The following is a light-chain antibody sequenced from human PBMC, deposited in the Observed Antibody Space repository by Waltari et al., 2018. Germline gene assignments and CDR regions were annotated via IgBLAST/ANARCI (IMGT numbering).Light chain of an antibody. Sequence: EITLTQSPDTLSLSAGDRAILSCRASQTITRASLAWYQQRPGHSPRLLIYGASSRATGNPDRFTGSGFGTDFTLTIDRLEPEDFAVYHCQQYSASPWTFGQGTKV. V-gene: IGKV3-20*01. CDR3: QQYSASPWT. CDR1: QTITRAS. J-gene: IGKJ1*01. CDR2: GAS.